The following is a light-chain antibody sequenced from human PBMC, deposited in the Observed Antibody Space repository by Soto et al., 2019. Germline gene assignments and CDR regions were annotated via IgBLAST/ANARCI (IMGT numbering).Light chain of an antibody. J-gene: IGKJ4*01. V-gene: IGKV1-12*01. CDR1: QDISRW. CDR2: TAS. CDR3: QQANNFPLS. Sequence: DLQMTQFPSSVSASVGDRVTITCRASQDISRWLAWYQQKPGKAPKLLIYTASTLQSGVSSRFSGSGSGTDFTLTISSLQPEDFATYYCQQANNFPLSFAGGTKVEIK.